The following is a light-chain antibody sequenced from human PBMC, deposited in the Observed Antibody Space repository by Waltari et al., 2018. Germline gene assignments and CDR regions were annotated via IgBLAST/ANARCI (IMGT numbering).Light chain of an antibody. CDR2: RNN. Sequence: QSVLTQPPSASGTPGQRVPISCSGSSSNIGSNPVNWYQQLPGPAPKLPIHRNNQRPSGVPDRFSGSKSGTSASLAISGLQSEDEADYYCAAWDDSLNGWVFGGGTKLTVL. V-gene: IGLV1-44*01. CDR3: AAWDDSLNGWV. J-gene: IGLJ3*02. CDR1: SSNIGSNP.